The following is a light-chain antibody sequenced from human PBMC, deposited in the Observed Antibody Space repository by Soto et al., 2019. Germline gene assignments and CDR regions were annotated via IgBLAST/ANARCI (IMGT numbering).Light chain of an antibody. CDR3: QSHDSSRSADV. CDR2: GNS. V-gene: IGLV1-40*01. Sequence: QSVLTQPPSVSGAPGQRVTISCTGSSSNIGAGYDVHWYQQLPGTAPKLLIYGNSNRPSGVPDRFSGFKSGTSASLAITGLQAEDEADFYCQSHDSSRSADVFGTGTKLTVL. J-gene: IGLJ1*01. CDR1: SSNIGAGYD.